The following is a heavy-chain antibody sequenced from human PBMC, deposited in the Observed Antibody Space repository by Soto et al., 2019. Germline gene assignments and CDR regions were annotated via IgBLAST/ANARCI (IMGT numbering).Heavy chain of an antibody. D-gene: IGHD2-15*01. CDR2: IYYSGST. J-gene: IGHJ4*02. Sequence: SETLSLTCTVSGGSISSYYWSWIRQPPGKGLEWIGYIYYSGSTNYNPSLKSRVTISVDTSKNQFSLKLSSVTAADTAVYYCAREQEGYHRGRGKTIDYWGQGTLVTVSS. V-gene: IGHV4-59*12. CDR1: GGSISSYY. CDR3: AREQEGYHRGRGKTIDY.